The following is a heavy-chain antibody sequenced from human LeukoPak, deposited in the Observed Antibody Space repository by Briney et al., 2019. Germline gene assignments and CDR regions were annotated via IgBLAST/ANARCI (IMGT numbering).Heavy chain of an antibody. J-gene: IGHJ4*02. CDR2: IYTSGST. CDR1: GGSISSYY. V-gene: IGHV4-4*07. Sequence: SETLSLTCTVSGGSISSYYWSWIRQPAGKGLEWIGRIYTSGSTNYNPSLKSRVTMSVDTSKNQFSLKLSSVTAADTAVYYSALRTVTTPIDYWGQGTLVTVSS. CDR3: ALRTVTTPIDY. D-gene: IGHD4-17*01.